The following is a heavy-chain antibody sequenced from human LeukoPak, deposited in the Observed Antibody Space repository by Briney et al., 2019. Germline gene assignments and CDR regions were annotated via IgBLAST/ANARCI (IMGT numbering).Heavy chain of an antibody. CDR1: GYTFTSYA. D-gene: IGHD3-9*01. CDR2: INAGNGNT. CDR3: ASSQHILTGSYYYYGMDV. Sequence: ASVKVSCKASGYTFTSYAMHWVRQAPGQRLEWMGWINAGNGNTKYSQKFQGRVTITRDTSASTAYMELSSLRSEDTAVYYCASSQHILTGSYYYYGMDVWGQGTTVTVSS. J-gene: IGHJ6*02. V-gene: IGHV1-3*01.